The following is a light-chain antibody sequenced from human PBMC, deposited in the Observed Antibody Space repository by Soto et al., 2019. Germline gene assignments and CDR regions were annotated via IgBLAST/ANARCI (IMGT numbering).Light chain of an antibody. CDR3: STYVGSSVV. V-gene: IGLV2-11*01. Sequence: QSALTQPRSVSGSPGQSVTISCTGTTSDVGDYDSVSWYQQHPGKAPRFMIYDVSKRPSGVPDRFSGSKSGNTASLTISGLQAEDEADYYCSTYVGSSVVFGGGTQLTVL. CDR1: TSDVGDYDS. J-gene: IGLJ2*01. CDR2: DVS.